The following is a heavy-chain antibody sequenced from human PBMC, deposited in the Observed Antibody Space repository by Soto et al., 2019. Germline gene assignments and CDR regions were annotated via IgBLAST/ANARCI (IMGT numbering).Heavy chain of an antibody. Sequence: SETLSLTCTVSGGSISSYYWSWIRQPPGKGLEWIGYIYYSGSPNYNPSLKSRVTISVDTSKNQFSLNLSSVTAADTAVYYCVRERPERVPASIDEDYYYYYMDVWGKGTTVTVSS. CDR2: IYYSGSP. CDR3: VRERPERVPASIDEDYYYYYMDV. D-gene: IGHD2-2*02. CDR1: GGSISSYY. V-gene: IGHV4-59*01. J-gene: IGHJ6*03.